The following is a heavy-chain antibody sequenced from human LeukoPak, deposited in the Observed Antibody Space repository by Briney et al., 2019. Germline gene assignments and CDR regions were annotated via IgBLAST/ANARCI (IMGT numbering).Heavy chain of an antibody. CDR3: VRGVSGWFY. CDR2: INPNSGGS. V-gene: IGHV1-2*02. CDR1: GYTFTGYF. Sequence: ASVKVSCKASGYTFTGYFMHWVRQAPGQGLEWMGWINPNSGGSIYAQKFQGRVTMTRDTSISTAYMELSRLRSDDTAIYYCVRGVSGWFYWGQGTLVTVSS. J-gene: IGHJ4*02. D-gene: IGHD6-19*01.